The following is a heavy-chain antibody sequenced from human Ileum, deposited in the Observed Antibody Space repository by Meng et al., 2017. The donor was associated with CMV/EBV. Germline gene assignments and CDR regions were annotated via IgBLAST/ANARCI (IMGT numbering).Heavy chain of an antibody. CDR2: IWSDGSNE. V-gene: IGHV3-30*02. CDR1: GFTFDSYG. Sequence: GGSLRLSCAASGFTFDSYGMHWVRQAPGKGLEWVAVIWSDGSNEYYADSVRGRFTVSRDNSKNTLYLQMNDLRPEDTALYFCAKDQVVPAYFGMDVWGQGTTVTVSS. J-gene: IGHJ6*02. D-gene: IGHD2-2*01. CDR3: AKDQVVPAYFGMDV.